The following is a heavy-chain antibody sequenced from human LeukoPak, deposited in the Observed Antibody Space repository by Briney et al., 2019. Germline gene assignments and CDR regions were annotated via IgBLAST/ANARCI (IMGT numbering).Heavy chain of an antibody. J-gene: IGHJ4*02. CDR1: GFTFDDYA. V-gene: IGHV3-9*01. CDR2: ISWNSGTI. CDR3: MQGKVAGRGYFDY. Sequence: GGSLRLSCEASGFTFDDYAMHWVRQAPGKGLEWVSGISWNSGTIDYVASVKGRFTISRDSAKNSLYLQMNGLRAEDTALYYCMQGKVAGRGYFDYWGQGTLVTVSS. D-gene: IGHD6-19*01.